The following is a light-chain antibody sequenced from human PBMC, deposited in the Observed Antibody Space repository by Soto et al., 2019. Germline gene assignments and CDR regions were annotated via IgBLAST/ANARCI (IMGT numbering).Light chain of an antibody. Sequence: DIQLTQSPRFLSASVGDRVTITCRASQGISSYLAWYQQKPGKAPKLLMYAASTLQSGVPSRFSGSGSGTEFTLTISSLQPEDFATYYCQQLNSYPLTFGPGTKVDIK. CDR3: QQLNSYPLT. CDR1: QGISSY. J-gene: IGKJ3*01. CDR2: AAS. V-gene: IGKV1-9*01.